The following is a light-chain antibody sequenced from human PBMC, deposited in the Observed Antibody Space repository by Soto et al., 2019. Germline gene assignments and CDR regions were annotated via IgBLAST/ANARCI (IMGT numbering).Light chain of an antibody. CDR1: SSNVGGYNY. V-gene: IGLV2-8*01. J-gene: IGLJ1*01. CDR3: TSYAGPHNV. Sequence: QSALTQPPSASGSPGQSVTISCTGTSSNVGGYNYVSWYQQHPGKAPKLMISEVSKRPSGVPDRFSGSKSGNTASLTVSGLQAEDEADYSCTSYAGPHNVFGTGTKLTVL. CDR2: EVS.